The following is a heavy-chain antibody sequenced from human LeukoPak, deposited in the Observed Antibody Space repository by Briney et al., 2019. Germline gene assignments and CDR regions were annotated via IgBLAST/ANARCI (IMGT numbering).Heavy chain of an antibody. CDR2: IYYSGST. CDR1: GGSISSYY. CDR3: ARDKGLPQAFDI. Sequence: SETLSLTCTVSGGSISSYYWSWIRQPPGKGLEWIGYIYYSGSTNYNPSLKSRVTISVDTSKNQFSLKLSSVTAADTAVYFCARDKGLPQAFDIWGQGTMVTVS. J-gene: IGHJ3*02. D-gene: IGHD5/OR15-5a*01. V-gene: IGHV4-59*01.